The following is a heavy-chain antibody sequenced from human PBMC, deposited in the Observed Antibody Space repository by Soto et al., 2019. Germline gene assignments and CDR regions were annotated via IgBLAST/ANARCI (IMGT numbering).Heavy chain of an antibody. CDR3: ARLYYGDYVWSYFEDYYFDY. CDR1: GFTFSSYS. V-gene: IGHV3-48*02. Sequence: PGGSLRLSCAASGFTFSSYSMNWVRQAPGKGLEWVSYISSSSSTIYYADSVKGRFTISRDNAKNSLYLQMNSLRDEDTAVYYCARLYYGDYVWSYFEDYYFDYWGQGILVTVSS. D-gene: IGHD4-17*01. CDR2: ISSSSSTI. J-gene: IGHJ4*02.